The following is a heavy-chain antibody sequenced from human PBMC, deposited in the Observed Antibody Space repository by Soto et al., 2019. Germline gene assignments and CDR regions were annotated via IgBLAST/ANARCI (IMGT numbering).Heavy chain of an antibody. Sequence: EVQLLESGGGLVQPGWSLRLSCAASGFTFSSYAMSWVRQAPGKGLEWVSGISGSGGSTYYADSVKGRFTISRDNSKNTLYLQMNSLRAEDTAVYYCAKARKEASDYMDVWGKGTTVTVSS. V-gene: IGHV3-23*01. J-gene: IGHJ6*03. CDR3: AKARKEASDYMDV. CDR2: ISGSGGST. CDR1: GFTFSSYA.